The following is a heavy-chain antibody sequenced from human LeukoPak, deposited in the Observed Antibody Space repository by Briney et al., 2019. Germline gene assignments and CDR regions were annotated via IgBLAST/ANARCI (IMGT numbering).Heavy chain of an antibody. J-gene: IGHJ5*02. CDR3: AKDPAETDYDFWSGYQFNWFDP. Sequence: GGSLRLSCAASGFTFSDYAMTWVRQAPGKGLEWVSTINSGGAINYADSVKDRFTISRDNSKNTLYLQMNSLRAEDTAVYYCAKDPAETDYDFWSGYQFNWFDPWGQGTLVTVSS. CDR2: INSGGAI. D-gene: IGHD3-3*01. CDR1: GFTFSDYA. V-gene: IGHV3-23*01.